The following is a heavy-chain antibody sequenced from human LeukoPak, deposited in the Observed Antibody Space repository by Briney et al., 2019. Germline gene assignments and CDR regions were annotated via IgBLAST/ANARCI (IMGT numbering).Heavy chain of an antibody. CDR1: GLTFSSYW. V-gene: IGHV3-74*01. CDR2: INSDGSST. J-gene: IGHJ4*02. Sequence: RGSLRLSCVASGLTFSSYWMHWVGQAPGKGLGWVSHINSDGSSTTYADSVKGRFTISRDNAKNTLYLQMNSLRAEDTAVYYCARDGLAAITFDYWGQGILVTVSS. CDR3: ARDGLAAITFDY. D-gene: IGHD5-24*01.